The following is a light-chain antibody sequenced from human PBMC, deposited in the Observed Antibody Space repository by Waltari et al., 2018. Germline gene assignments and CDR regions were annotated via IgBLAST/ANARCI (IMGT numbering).Light chain of an antibody. CDR3: SLYTSSSTWV. V-gene: IGLV2-18*01. CDR2: EVS. CDR1: SSDVGSYNR. J-gene: IGLJ3*02. Sequence: QSALTQPPSVSGSPGPSVTISCPGTSSDVGSYNRVSWYQQPPGTAPKLMIYEVSNRPSGVPDRFSGSKSGNTASLTISGLQAEDEADYYCSLYTSSSTWVFGGGTKLTVL.